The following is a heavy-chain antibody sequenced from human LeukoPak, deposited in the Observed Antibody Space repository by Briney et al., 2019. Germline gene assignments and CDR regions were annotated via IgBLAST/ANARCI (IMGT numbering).Heavy chain of an antibody. CDR2: INHSGST. CDR1: GGSFSGYY. Sequence: SETLSLTCAVYGGSFSGYYRSWIRQPPGKGLEWIGEINHSGSTNYNPSLKSRVTISVDTSKNQFSLKLSSVTAADTAVYYCARGGFWSGYHHFDYWGQGTLVTVSS. J-gene: IGHJ4*02. V-gene: IGHV4-34*01. D-gene: IGHD3-3*01. CDR3: ARGGFWSGYHHFDY.